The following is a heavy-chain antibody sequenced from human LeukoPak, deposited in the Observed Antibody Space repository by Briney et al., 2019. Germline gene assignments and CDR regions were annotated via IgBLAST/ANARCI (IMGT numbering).Heavy chain of an antibody. J-gene: IGHJ6*02. CDR3: AKRSRGYCTNGVCSPYYYGMDV. CDR2: ISGSGGST. CDR1: GFTFSSYA. D-gene: IGHD2-8*01. V-gene: IGHV3-23*01. Sequence: PGGSLRPSCAASGFTFSSYAMSWVRQAPGKGLEWVSAISGSGGSTYYADSVKGRFTISRDNSKNTLYLQMNSLRAEDTAVYYCAKRSRGYCTNGVCSPYYYGMDVWGQGTTVTVSS.